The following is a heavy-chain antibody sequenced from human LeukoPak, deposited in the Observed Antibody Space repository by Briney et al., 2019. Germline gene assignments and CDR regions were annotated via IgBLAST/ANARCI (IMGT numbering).Heavy chain of an antibody. J-gene: IGHJ4*02. Sequence: QPGGSLRLSCVASGFTFSNYWMHCVRQAPGKGLVWVSRVNGDESSTDYADSVKGRFTISRDNAKNTLYLQMNSLRAEDTAVYYCATGYISDWGGGNVYWGQGTLVTVSS. D-gene: IGHD6-19*01. V-gene: IGHV3-74*01. CDR1: GFTFSNYW. CDR2: VNGDESST. CDR3: ATGYISDWGGGNVY.